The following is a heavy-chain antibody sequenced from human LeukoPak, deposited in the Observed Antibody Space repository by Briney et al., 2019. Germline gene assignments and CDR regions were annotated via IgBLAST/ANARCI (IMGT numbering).Heavy chain of an antibody. D-gene: IGHD5-24*01. Sequence: PSETLSLTCAVSGYSISSGYYWSWIRQPAGKGLEWIGRIYTSGSTNYNPSLKSRVTMSLDTSKNQFSLKLSSVTAADTAVYYCARVDGYNYFESWGQGTLVSVSS. V-gene: IGHV4-4*07. J-gene: IGHJ4*02. CDR1: GYSISSGYY. CDR3: ARVDGYNYFES. CDR2: IYTSGST.